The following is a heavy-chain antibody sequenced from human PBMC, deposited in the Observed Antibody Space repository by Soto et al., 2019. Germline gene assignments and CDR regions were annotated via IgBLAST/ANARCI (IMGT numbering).Heavy chain of an antibody. CDR2: MSPNSGNT. Sequence: QVQLVQSGAEVRKPGASVKVSCKASGYTFTSYDINWVRQATGQGLEYLGWMSPNSGNTGYVQKFQGRVTMTWDTSXSTPYMELGSLRSEDTAVYFCARGVKYGAYSRWFDPWGQGTLVTVSS. J-gene: IGHJ5*02. V-gene: IGHV1-8*01. CDR3: ARGVKYGAYSRWFDP. CDR1: GYTFTSYD. D-gene: IGHD4-17*01.